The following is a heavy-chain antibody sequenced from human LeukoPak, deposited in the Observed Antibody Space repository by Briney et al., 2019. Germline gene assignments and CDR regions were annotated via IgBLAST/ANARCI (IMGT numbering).Heavy chain of an antibody. CDR1: GGTFSSYT. V-gene: IGHV1-69*02. CDR2: IIPILGIA. CDR3: ARGNTVTTGWFDP. J-gene: IGHJ5*02. D-gene: IGHD4-17*01. Sequence: SVKVSCKASGGTFSSYTISWVRQPPGQGLEWMGRIIPILGIANYAQKFQGRVTITADKSTSTAYMELSSLRSEDTAVYYCARGNTVTTGWFDPWGQGTLVTVSS.